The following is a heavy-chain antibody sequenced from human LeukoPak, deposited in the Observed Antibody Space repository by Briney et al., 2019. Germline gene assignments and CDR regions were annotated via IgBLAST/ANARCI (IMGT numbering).Heavy chain of an antibody. V-gene: IGHV1-8*01. CDR3: ARDRAPYGDYDGIYYYYGMDV. Sequence: ASVKVSCKASGYTFTSYDINWVRQATGQRLKWMGWMNPNSGNTGYAQKFQGRVTMTRNTSISTAYMELSSLRSEDTAVYYCARDRAPYGDYDGIYYYYGMDVWGQGTTVTVSS. J-gene: IGHJ6*02. CDR2: MNPNSGNT. D-gene: IGHD4-17*01. CDR1: GYTFTSYD.